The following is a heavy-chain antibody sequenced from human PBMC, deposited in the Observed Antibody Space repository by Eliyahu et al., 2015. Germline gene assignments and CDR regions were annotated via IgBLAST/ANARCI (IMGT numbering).Heavy chain of an antibody. D-gene: IGHD3-10*01. CDR3: ARDRLGRYYGSGSYYNAFFDY. J-gene: IGHJ4*02. CDR1: GGSIXSYX. V-gene: IGHV4-4*07. CDR2: IYTSGST. Sequence: QVQLQESGPGLVKPSETLSLXCTXXGGSIXSYXWSXIRQPAGKGLEXIGRIYTSGSTNYNPSPKSRVTMSVDTSKNQFSLKLSSVTAADTAVYYCARDRLGRYYGSGSYYNAFFDYWGQGTLVTVSS.